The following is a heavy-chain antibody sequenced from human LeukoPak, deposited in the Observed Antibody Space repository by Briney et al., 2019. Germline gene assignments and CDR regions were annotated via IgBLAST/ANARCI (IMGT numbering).Heavy chain of an antibody. CDR1: GGTFSNYT. D-gene: IGHD1-26*01. V-gene: IGHV1-69*01. J-gene: IGHJ4*02. Sequence: SSVKVSCKASGGTFSNYTFSWVRQAPGQGLEWMGGIIPIFDSIKYAQKFQGRVTITADESTGTAYMELSSLRSEDTAVFYCARDLAMYSPDLDYWGQGTLVTVSS. CDR3: ARDLAMYSPDLDY. CDR2: IIPIFDSI.